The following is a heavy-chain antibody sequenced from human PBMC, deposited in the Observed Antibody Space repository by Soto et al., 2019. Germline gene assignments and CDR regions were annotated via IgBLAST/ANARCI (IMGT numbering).Heavy chain of an antibody. D-gene: IGHD3-3*01. CDR3: AKDRGVQLYDFWSCYYESSRGPGRMDV. CDR2: ISGSGGST. Sequence: PGGSLKLSCAASGFTFSSYAMSWVRQAPGKGLEWVSAISGSGGSTYYADSVKGRFTISRDNSKNTLYLQMNSLRAEDTAVYYCAKDRGVQLYDFWSCYYESSRGPGRMDVWGQRTTVTVSS. CDR1: GFTFSSYA. V-gene: IGHV3-23*01. J-gene: IGHJ6*01.